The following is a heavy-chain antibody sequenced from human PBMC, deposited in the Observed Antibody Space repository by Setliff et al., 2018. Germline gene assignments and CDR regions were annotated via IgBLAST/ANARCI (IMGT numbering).Heavy chain of an antibody. J-gene: IGHJ4*02. CDR2: IHDSSNT. V-gene: IGHV4-39*01. D-gene: IGHD1-26*01. CDR3: ARHPSSGSYYGGSIFYVDA. CDR1: GGSITSGRYY. Sequence: SETLSLTCTVSGGSITSGRYYWDWIRQHPGKGLEWIASIHDSSNTYYNPSLKTRVTISVDTSKNQFSLKLRFVTAADTAVYYCARHPSSGSYYGGSIFYVDAWGPGILVTVSS.